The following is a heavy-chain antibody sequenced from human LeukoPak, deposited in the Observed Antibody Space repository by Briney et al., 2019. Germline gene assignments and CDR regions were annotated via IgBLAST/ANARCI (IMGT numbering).Heavy chain of an antibody. CDR2: ITSPVGHI. Sequence: GGSLRLSCAASGFTFSTYSMNWVRQAPGKGLEWVSSITSPVGHIYYADSLKGRITISRDNARSSLYLQMNSLRAEDTAVYYCATGGRSSGWYGFDYWGQGTLVTVSS. V-gene: IGHV3-21*01. CDR1: GFTFSTYS. CDR3: ATGGRSSGWYGFDY. D-gene: IGHD6-19*01. J-gene: IGHJ4*02.